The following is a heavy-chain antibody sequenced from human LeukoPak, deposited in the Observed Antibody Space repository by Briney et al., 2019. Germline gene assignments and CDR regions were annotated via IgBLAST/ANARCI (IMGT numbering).Heavy chain of an antibody. CDR2: IYYSGST. D-gene: IGHD6-13*01. V-gene: IGHV4-39*01. CDR3: ARAYRMYSSSWYRSGAWFDP. Sequence: SETLSLTCTVSGGSIGSSDSFWGWIRQPPGKGLEWIGSIYYSGSTYYNPSLKSRVTISVDTSKNQFSLKLSSVTAADTAVYYCARAYRMYSSSWYRSGAWFDPWGQGTLVTVSS. CDR1: GGSIGSSDSF. J-gene: IGHJ5*02.